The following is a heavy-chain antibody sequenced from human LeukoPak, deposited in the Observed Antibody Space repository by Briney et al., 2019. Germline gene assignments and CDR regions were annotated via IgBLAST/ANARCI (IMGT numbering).Heavy chain of an antibody. CDR1: GFPFSSRW. J-gene: IGHJ4*02. D-gene: IGHD2-15*01. CDR2: IKADGSEK. Sequence: GGSLRLSCAASGFPFSSRWMSWVRQAPGKGLEWVANIKADGSEKYYVDSVKGRFTVSRDDAKNSLYLQMNSLRAEDTGLYYCARYCGGGSCFDYWGRGTLVTVSS. V-gene: IGHV3-7*04. CDR3: ARYCGGGSCFDY.